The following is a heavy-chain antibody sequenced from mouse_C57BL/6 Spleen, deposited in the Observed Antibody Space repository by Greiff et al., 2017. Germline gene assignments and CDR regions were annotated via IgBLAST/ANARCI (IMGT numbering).Heavy chain of an antibody. Sequence: QVQLQQSGAELVKPGASVKISCKASGYAFSSYWMNWVKQRPGKGLEWIGQIYPGDGDTNYNGKFKGKATLTADQSSSTAYMQLSSLTSEASAVSFCARGCSNYVFAYWGQGTLVTVSA. D-gene: IGHD2-5*01. V-gene: IGHV1-80*01. CDR1: GYAFSSYW. J-gene: IGHJ3*01. CDR2: IYPGDGDT. CDR3: ARGCSNYVFAY.